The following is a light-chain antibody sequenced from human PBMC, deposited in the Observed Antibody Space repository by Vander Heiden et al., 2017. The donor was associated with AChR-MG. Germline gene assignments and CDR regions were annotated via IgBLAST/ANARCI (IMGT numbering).Light chain of an antibody. CDR3: QGRVNWPSWT. J-gene: IGKJ1*01. CDR2: DVS. V-gene: IGKV3-11*01. CDR1: QSVTSD. Sequence: EIVLTQSPATLSLSPGERATLSCRASQSVTSDLAWYQQKPGQAPRLLIYDVSKRATGIPARFSGGGSGTDFTLTISRLEPEDFAVYYCQGRVNWPSWTFGQGTKVEVK.